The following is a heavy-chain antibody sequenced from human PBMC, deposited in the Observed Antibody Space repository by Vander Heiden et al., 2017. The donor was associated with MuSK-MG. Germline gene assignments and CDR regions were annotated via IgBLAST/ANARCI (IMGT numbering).Heavy chain of an antibody. V-gene: IGHV3-21*01. Sequence: EVQLVESGGGLVKPGGSLSLSCAASGFTFSSYSMNWVRQAPGKGLEWVSSISGGTSYVYYADSVKGRFTISRDNAKNSLYLQMNRLRGEDTAVYFCVRDWGTRYGGHWFDPWGQGTLVTVSS. D-gene: IGHD3-10*01. CDR2: ISGGTSYV. CDR1: GFTFSSYS. J-gene: IGHJ5*02. CDR3: VRDWGTRYGGHWFDP.